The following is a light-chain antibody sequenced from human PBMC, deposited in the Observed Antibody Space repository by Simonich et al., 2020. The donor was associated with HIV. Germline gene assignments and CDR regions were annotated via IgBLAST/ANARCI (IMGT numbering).Light chain of an antibody. Sequence: IVMTQSPATLSVSPGERATLSCRARQSVSSNLAWYQQKPGQAPRLLIYSASTRATGIPAKFSGSWSGTEFTLTISSMQSEDIAVYYCQQYGSSPYTFGQGTKLEIK. J-gene: IGKJ2*01. V-gene: IGKV3-15*01. CDR1: QSVSSN. CDR2: SAS. CDR3: QQYGSSPYT.